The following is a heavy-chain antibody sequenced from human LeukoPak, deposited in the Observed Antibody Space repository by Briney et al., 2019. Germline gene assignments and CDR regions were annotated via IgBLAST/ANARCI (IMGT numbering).Heavy chain of an antibody. V-gene: IGHV1-18*01. Sequence: ASVKVSCKASGYTFTSYGISWVRQAPGQGLEWMGWISAYNGNTNYAQKLQGRVTMTTDTSTSTAYMELRSLRSDDTAVYYCARDRASRFDAWAFDIWGQGTMVTVSS. J-gene: IGHJ3*02. CDR1: GYTFTSYG. CDR2: ISAYNGNT. CDR3: ARDRASRFDAWAFDI. D-gene: IGHD3-10*01.